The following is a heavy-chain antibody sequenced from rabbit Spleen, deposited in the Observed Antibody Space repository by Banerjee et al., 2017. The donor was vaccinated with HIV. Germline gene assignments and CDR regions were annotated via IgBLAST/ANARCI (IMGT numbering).Heavy chain of an antibody. J-gene: IGHJ6*01. CDR1: GFDFSTYG. D-gene: IGHD4-1*01. CDR2: IDPVFGIT. V-gene: IGHV1S47*01. CDR3: VRDLTGVIGWNFGW. Sequence: QEQLVESGGGLVQPGGSLKLSCKASGFDFSTYGVSWVRQAPGKGLEWIGYIDPVFGITYYASWVNGRFTISSHNAQNTLYLQLNSLTAADTATYFCVRDLTGVIGWNFGWWGPGTLVTVS.